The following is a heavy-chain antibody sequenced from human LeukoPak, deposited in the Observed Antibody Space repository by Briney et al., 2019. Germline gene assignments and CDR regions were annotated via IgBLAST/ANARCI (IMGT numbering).Heavy chain of an antibody. CDR2: IYTSGST. CDR3: ARAATISYYMDV. Sequence: PSETLSLTCTVSGGSISSYYWSWIRQPPGKGLEWIGYIYTSGSTNYNPSLKSRVTISVDTSKNQFSLKLSSVTAADTAVYYCARAATISYYMDVWGKGTTVTVSS. D-gene: IGHD5-12*01. J-gene: IGHJ6*03. V-gene: IGHV4-4*09. CDR1: GGSISSYY.